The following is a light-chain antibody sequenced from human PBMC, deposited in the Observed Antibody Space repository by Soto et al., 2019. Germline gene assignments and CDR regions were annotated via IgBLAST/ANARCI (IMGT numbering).Light chain of an antibody. Sequence: DIVFTQSPVTLYLSPGERATLSCRASQSVSSNYLAWYQQKPGQAPRLLIYGASTRATGVPDRFSGGGSGTDFTLTISRLEPEDFAVYYCQQFSSYPLTFGGGAKVDIK. CDR3: QQFSSYPLT. J-gene: IGKJ4*01. CDR1: QSVSSNY. CDR2: GAS. V-gene: IGKV3-20*01.